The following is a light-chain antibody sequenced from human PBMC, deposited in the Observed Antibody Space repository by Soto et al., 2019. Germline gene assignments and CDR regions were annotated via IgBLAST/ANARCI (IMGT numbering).Light chain of an antibody. CDR2: EVS. V-gene: IGKV2D-29*02. CDR1: QSLLHITGETF. J-gene: IGKJ5*01. CDR3: MQSTQLPPT. Sequence: DVVMTQTPLSLSVAPGQPASISCQSSQSLLHITGETFLFWCLQKPGQSPQLLIYEVSTRVSGVPDRFSGSGSGTDFTLEISRVETDDVGIYYCMQSTQLPPTVGQGTRLEIK.